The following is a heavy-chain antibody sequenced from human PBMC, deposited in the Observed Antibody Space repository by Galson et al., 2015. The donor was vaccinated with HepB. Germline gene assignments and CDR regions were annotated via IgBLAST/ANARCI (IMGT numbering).Heavy chain of an antibody. V-gene: IGHV3-64*01. CDR2: ISQIGDHT. J-gene: IGHJ6*04. D-gene: IGHD2-21*02. CDR1: GFSFSTYA. CDR3: TRWDCGSDRNRCYEGV. Sequence: SLRLSCAASGFSFSTYAMHWVRQAPGKGLEYVSSISQIGDHTYYGNSVRGRFTISRVNSENALYLHMGSLTAEDTAVYYCTRWDCGSDRNRCYEGVWGKGTTVTVSS.